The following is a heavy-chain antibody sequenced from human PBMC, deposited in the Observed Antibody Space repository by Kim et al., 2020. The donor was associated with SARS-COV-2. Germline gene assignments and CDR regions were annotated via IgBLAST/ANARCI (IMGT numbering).Heavy chain of an antibody. CDR3: ASPQGQYGSVSYYKSSFDY. J-gene: IGHJ4*02. Sequence: GGSLRLSCAASGFTFSSYAMHWVRQAPGKGLEWVAVISYDGSNKYYADSVKGRFTISRDNSKNTLYLQMNSLRAEDTAVYYCASPQGQYGSVSYYKSSFDYWGQGTLVTVSS. D-gene: IGHD3-10*01. V-gene: IGHV3-30*04. CDR1: GFTFSSYA. CDR2: ISYDGSNK.